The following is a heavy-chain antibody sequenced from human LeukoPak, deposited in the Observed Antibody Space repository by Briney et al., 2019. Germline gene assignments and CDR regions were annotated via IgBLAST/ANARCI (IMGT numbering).Heavy chain of an antibody. J-gene: IGHJ5*02. CDR1: GFTFSSYW. CDR2: INSDGSST. V-gene: IGHV3-74*01. Sequence: PGGSLRLSCAASGFTFSSYWMHWVRQAPGKGLVWASRINSDGSSTSYADSVKGRFTISRDNAKNTLYLQMNSLRAEDTAVYYCAKDSLGSSSKNWFDPWGQGTLVTVSS. D-gene: IGHD6-13*01. CDR3: AKDSLGSSSKNWFDP.